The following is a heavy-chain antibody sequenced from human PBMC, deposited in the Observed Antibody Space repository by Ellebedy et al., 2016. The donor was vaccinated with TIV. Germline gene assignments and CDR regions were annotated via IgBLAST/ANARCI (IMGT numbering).Heavy chain of an antibody. CDR1: GYTFTGYY. J-gene: IGHJ4*02. D-gene: IGHD4-17*01. CDR2: INPNSGGT. CDR3: AREDGDYPLHVPFDY. Sequence: ASVKVSCKASGYTFTGYYMHWVRQAPGQGLEWMGWINPNSGGTNYAQKFQGRVTMTRDTSISTAYMELRSLRSDDTAVYYCAREDGDYPLHVPFDYWGQGTLVTVSS. V-gene: IGHV1-2*02.